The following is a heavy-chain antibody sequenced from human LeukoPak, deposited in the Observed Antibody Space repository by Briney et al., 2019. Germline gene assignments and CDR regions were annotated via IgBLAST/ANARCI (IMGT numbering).Heavy chain of an antibody. CDR2: IYYRGDS. CDR3: ARRTYDYESGGYYYGRGWFDP. J-gene: IGHJ5*02. V-gene: IGHV4-59*08. Sequence: SETLSLTCIVSGGSISSDYWTWIRQTPGKGLKWMGHIYYRGDSNYNPSLRSRATISVDTSKNQVSLKLSAVTAADTAVYCARRTYDYESGGYYYGRGWFDPWGQGTLVTVSS. D-gene: IGHD3-22*01. CDR1: GGSISSDY.